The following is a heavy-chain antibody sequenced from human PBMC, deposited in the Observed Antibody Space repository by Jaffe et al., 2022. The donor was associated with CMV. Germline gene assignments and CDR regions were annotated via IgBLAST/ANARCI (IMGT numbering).Heavy chain of an antibody. D-gene: IGHD6-13*01. CDR2: IKEDGSEK. CDR1: GFTFSKYW. CDR3: ARGGRQQLEY. J-gene: IGHJ4*02. V-gene: IGHV3-7*03. Sequence: EVQLVESGGGLVQPGGSLRLSCAASGFTFSKYWMSWVRQAPGKGLEWVANIKEDGSEKNYVGSVKGRFTISRDNAENSLYLQMNSLRAEDTAVYYCARGGRQQLEYWGQGTLVTVSS.